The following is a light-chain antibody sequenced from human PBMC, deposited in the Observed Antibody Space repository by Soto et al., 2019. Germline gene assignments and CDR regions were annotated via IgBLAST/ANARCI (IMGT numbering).Light chain of an antibody. J-gene: IGLJ1*01. V-gene: IGLV4-69*01. CDR2: LTSDGSH. Sequence: QLVLTQSPSASASLGASVKLTRTLSSGHSSYAIAWHQQQPEKGPRYLKKLTSDGSHYKGGGIPDRFSGSSSGAERYLTISSLQSEDEADYYCQTWGTGIQVFGTGTKLTVL. CDR3: QTWGTGIQV. CDR1: SGHSSYA.